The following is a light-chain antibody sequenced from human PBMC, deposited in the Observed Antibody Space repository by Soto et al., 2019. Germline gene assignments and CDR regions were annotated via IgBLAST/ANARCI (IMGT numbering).Light chain of an antibody. CDR1: QSVSSSY. Sequence: EIVLTQSPGTLSLSPGERATLSCRASQSVSSSYLAWYQQKPGQAPRLLIYGASSRATGIPDRFSGSGSGTDFTLTISRLEPEDFAVYYCQQYGSSPFTSGPGTKVD. V-gene: IGKV3-20*01. J-gene: IGKJ3*01. CDR3: QQYGSSPFT. CDR2: GAS.